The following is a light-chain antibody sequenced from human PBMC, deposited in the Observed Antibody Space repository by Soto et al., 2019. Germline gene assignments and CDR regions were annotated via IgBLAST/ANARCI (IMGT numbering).Light chain of an antibody. Sequence: EIVVTQSPATLSLSPGERATLSCRASQTVSSNLAWYQQKPGQAPRLLINRASTRATGVPARFSGSRSGTEFTLTISSLQSEYFAIYYCQQYHNWPPQYTFGQGTKLQIK. CDR3: QQYHNWPPQYT. CDR2: RAS. J-gene: IGKJ2*01. CDR1: QTVSSN. V-gene: IGKV3-15*01.